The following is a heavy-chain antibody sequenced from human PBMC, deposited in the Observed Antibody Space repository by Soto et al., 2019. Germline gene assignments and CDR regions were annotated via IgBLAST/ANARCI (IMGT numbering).Heavy chain of an antibody. V-gene: IGHV1-18*01. D-gene: IGHD6-19*01. CDR3: ARDTTYSSGWNFDY. J-gene: IGHJ4*02. Sequence: QVQLVQSGAEVKKPGASVKVSCKASGYTLSNYAITWVRQAPGQGLEWMGWISGYNGNTSYAQKLQGRVTMTTDTSTSTVYMELRSLRSDDTAVYYCARDTTYSSGWNFDYWGQGTLVSVSS. CDR1: GYTLSNYA. CDR2: ISGYNGNT.